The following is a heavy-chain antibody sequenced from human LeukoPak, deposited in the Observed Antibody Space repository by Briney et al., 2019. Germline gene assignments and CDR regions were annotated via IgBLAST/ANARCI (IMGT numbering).Heavy chain of an antibody. CDR3: AKDEGKMYYDFWSGYYPNEYYFDY. V-gene: IGHV3-30*02. J-gene: IGHJ4*02. CDR1: GFTFSSYG. D-gene: IGHD3-3*01. CDR2: IRYDGSNK. Sequence: GGSLRLSCAASGFTFSSYGVHWVRQAPGKGLEWVAFIRYDGSNKYYADSVKGRFTISRDNSKNTLYLQMNSLRAEDTAVYYCAKDEGKMYYDFWSGYYPNEYYFDYWGQGTLVTVSS.